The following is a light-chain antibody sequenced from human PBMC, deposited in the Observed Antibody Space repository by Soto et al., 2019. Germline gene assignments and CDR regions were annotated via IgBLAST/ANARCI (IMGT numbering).Light chain of an antibody. Sequence: IVRTQYQVTLSVSPGERATLSCRASQSFSSNLAWYQQKPGQAPRLLVYGASTRATGIPARFSGSGSGTEFTLTISSLQSEDFAVYYCQQYNNWPRTFGQGTKVDIK. J-gene: IGKJ1*01. CDR3: QQYNNWPRT. CDR2: GAS. CDR1: QSFSSN. V-gene: IGKV3-15*01.